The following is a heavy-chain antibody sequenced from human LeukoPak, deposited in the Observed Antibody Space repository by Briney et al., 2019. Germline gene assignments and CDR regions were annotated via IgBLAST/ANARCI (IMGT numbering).Heavy chain of an antibody. V-gene: IGHV3-7*04. Sequence: GRSLRLSSAASGFTFRSTWMTWARRARGKGLESEANIKEDGSLRDYADSVKGRFTILRDNAKNSLYMQMNSLRHEDTAVYYCARDGALTVGSFDIWGQGTMVTVS. CDR3: ARDGALTVGSFDI. D-gene: IGHD1-26*01. J-gene: IGHJ3*02. CDR1: GFTFRSTW. CDR2: IKEDGSLR.